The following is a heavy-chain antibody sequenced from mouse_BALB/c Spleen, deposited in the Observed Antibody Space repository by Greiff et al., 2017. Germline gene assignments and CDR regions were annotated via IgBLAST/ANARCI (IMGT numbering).Heavy chain of an antibody. D-gene: IGHD1-1*01. J-gene: IGHJ3*01. V-gene: IGHV3-2*02. CDR3: AGGGIITTVVERRFAY. CDR1: GYSITSDYA. CDR2: ISYSGST. Sequence: DVQLQESGPGLVKPSQSLSLTCTVTGYSITSDYAWNWIRQFPGNKLEWMGYISYSGSTSYNPSLKSRISITRDTSKNQFFLQLNSVTTEDTATYYCAGGGIITTVVERRFAYWGQGTLVTVSA.